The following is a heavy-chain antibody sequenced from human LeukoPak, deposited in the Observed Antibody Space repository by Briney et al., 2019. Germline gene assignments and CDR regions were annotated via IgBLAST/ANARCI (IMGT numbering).Heavy chain of an antibody. CDR3: TTTIDSSGFPD. J-gene: IGHJ4*02. V-gene: IGHV3-15*01. CDR1: GFTFSNAW. Sequence: GGSLRLSCAASGFTFSNAWIGWVRQAPGKGLEWVGRIKSKTDGGTTDYAAPVKGGFTISRDDSKNTLYLQMNSLKTEDTAVYYCTTTIDSSGFPDWGQGTLVTVSS. CDR2: IKSKTDGGTT. D-gene: IGHD6-19*01.